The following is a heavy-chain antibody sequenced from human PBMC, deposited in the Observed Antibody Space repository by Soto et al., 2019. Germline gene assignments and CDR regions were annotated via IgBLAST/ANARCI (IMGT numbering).Heavy chain of an antibody. D-gene: IGHD6-19*01. CDR3: ARYSYSSGPQDS. CDR2: IKQDGNDK. V-gene: IGHV3-7*03. CDR1: GFSFSSHW. Sequence: PGGSLRLSCAASGFSFSSHWMSCVRQAPGKGLEWVANIKQDGNDKRYVDSVKGRFTISRDNAKSSLYLQMNSLRVEDTAVYYCARYSYSSGPQDSWGQGTLVTVSS. J-gene: IGHJ5*02.